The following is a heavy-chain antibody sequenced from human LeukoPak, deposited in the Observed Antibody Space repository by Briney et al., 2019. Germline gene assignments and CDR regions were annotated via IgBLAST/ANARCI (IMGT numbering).Heavy chain of an antibody. Sequence: GGSLRLSCAVSGFTFSSSWMHWVRQAPAKGLEWVSHIKTDGSTTAYADSVKGRFTISRDNAKNTLYLQMNSLRAEHTGVYYCARGNQQLPRSTSDYWGQGTLVTVSS. CDR2: IKTDGSTT. J-gene: IGHJ4*02. CDR1: GFTFSSSW. D-gene: IGHD2-2*01. V-gene: IGHV3-74*01. CDR3: ARGNQQLPRSTSDY.